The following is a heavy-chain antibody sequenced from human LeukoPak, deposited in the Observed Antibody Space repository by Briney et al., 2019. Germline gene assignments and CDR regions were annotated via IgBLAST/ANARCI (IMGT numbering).Heavy chain of an antibody. CDR2: ISSSNSNE. CDR3: AVLSGRH. V-gene: IGHV3-21*01. Sequence: GGSLRLSCAASGFTFSTYWMNWVRQAPGKGLEWVSSISSSNSNEYYADSVKGRFTISRDNAKNSLYLQMNSLRAEETAVYHCAVLSGRHWGQGTLVTVSS. D-gene: IGHD2-8*01. J-gene: IGHJ4*02. CDR1: GFTFSTYW.